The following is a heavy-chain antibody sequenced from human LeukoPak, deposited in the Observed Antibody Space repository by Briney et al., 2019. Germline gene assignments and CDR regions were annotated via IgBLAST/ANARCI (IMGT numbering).Heavy chain of an antibody. J-gene: IGHJ3*02. D-gene: IGHD6-13*01. CDR3: ARPQNSRPDAFDI. V-gene: IGHV5-51*01. CDR2: IYPGDSDT. Sequence: GESLKISCKGSGYSFTSYWIGWVRQMPGKGLEWMGIIYPGDSDTRYSPSFQGQVTISADKSISTAYLQWSNLKASDTAMYYCARPQNSRPDAFDIWGQGTMVTVSS. CDR1: GYSFTSYW.